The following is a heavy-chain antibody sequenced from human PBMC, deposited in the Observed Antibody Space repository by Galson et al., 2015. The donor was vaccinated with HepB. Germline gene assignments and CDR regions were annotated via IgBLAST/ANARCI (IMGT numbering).Heavy chain of an antibody. D-gene: IGHD6-13*01. Sequence: SVKVSCKASGYTFTSYYMHWVRQAPGQGLEWMGIINPSGGSTSYAQKFQGRVTMTRDTSTSTVYMELSSLRSEDTAVYYCARGTPALYSSSWYPFDYWGQGTLVTVSS. CDR1: GYTFTSYY. V-gene: IGHV1-46*01. J-gene: IGHJ4*02. CDR3: ARGTPALYSSSWYPFDY. CDR2: INPSGGST.